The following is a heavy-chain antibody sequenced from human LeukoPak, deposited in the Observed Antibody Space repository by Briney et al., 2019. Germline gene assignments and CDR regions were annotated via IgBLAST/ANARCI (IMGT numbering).Heavy chain of an antibody. D-gene: IGHD3-10*01. Sequence: SESLSLTCTVSGGSFSSHQWSWIRQPPGKGLEWIGYINYSGTTKYNPSLKSRVIMSVDTSKNQFSLRLTSVTAADTAVYYCARGPEGSGSYMCDYWGQGTRVTVSS. CDR1: GGSFSSHQ. CDR3: ARGPEGSGSYMCDY. V-gene: IGHV4-59*11. J-gene: IGHJ4*02. CDR2: INYSGTT.